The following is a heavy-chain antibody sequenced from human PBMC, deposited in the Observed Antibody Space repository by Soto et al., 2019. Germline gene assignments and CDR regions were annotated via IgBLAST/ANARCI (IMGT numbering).Heavy chain of an antibody. CDR1: GYTFTSYG. CDR2: ISANNGNT. J-gene: IGHJ6*03. D-gene: IGHD1-26*01. Sequence: ASVKVSCTDSGYTFTSYGISWVRQAPGQGPEWLGWISANNGNTNYAQKLQGRVTMTTDTSTSTAYMELRSLRSDDTAVYYCARVAASGYYYYMDVWGKGTTVTVSS. CDR3: ARVAASGYYYYMDV. V-gene: IGHV1-18*01.